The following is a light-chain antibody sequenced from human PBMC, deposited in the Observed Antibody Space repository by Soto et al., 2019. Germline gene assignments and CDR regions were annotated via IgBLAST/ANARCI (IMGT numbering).Light chain of an antibody. J-gene: IGLJ2*01. CDR2: DNN. Sequence: QSALTQPPSVSAAPGQKVTISCSGSSSNIGNNYVSWYQQLPGTAPKLLIYDNNKPPSGTPDRFSGSKSGTSATLGITGLQTGDEADYYCGTWDSSLSAVVFGGGTKLTV. V-gene: IGLV1-51*01. CDR3: GTWDSSLSAVV. CDR1: SSNIGNNY.